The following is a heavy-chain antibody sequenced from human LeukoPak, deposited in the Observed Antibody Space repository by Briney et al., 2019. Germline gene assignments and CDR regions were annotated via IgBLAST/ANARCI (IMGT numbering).Heavy chain of an antibody. CDR2: ISGSGGTT. CDR1: GFTFSSYA. J-gene: IGHJ4*02. CDR3: AKDHGSMIVVVITPFDY. Sequence: PGGSLRLSCAASGFTFSSYAMSWVRQAPGMGLEWVSAISGSGGTTNYADSVKGRFTISRDNPRSTLYLQMSSLRAEDTAVYYCAKDHGSMIVVVITPFDYWGQGTLVTVSS. V-gene: IGHV3-23*01. D-gene: IGHD3-22*01.